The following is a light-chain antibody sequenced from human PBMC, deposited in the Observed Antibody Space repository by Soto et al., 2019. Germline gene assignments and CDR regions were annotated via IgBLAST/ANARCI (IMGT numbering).Light chain of an antibody. Sequence: MSQTPFTLSASPGEIATLSCRASQRVNINLAWYQQKPGQAPRLLIYGASTRATGIPARFSGSGSGTEFTLTISSLQSEDFGVYYCQQYNNWPRTFGQGTKVDIK. J-gene: IGKJ1*01. CDR1: QRVNIN. CDR2: GAS. CDR3: QQYNNWPRT. V-gene: IGKV3-15*01.